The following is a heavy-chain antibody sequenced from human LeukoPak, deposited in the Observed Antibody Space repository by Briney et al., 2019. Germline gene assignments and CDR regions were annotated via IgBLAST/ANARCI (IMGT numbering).Heavy chain of an antibody. CDR3: ARLFPSWYGPRYSDY. D-gene: IGHD6-13*01. Sequence: GGSLRLSCAASGFTVSSNYMSWVRQPPGKGLEWVSVIYSGGSTYYADSVKGRFTISRDNSKNTLYLQMNSLRAEDTAVYYCARLFPSWYGPRYSDYWGQGTLVTVSS. V-gene: IGHV3-53*01. CDR2: IYSGGST. CDR1: GFTVSSNY. J-gene: IGHJ4*02.